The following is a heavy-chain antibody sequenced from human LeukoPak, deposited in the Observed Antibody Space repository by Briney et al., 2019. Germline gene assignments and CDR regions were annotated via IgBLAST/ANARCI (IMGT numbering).Heavy chain of an antibody. CDR2: ISGSGGST. CDR3: AKAPMEDSWYIHFDY. CDR1: GFTFSSYA. V-gene: IGHV3-23*01. J-gene: IGHJ4*02. Sequence: GGSLRLSCAASGFTFSSYAMSWVRQAPGKGLEWDSAISGSGGSTYYADSVKGRFTISRDTSKNTLYLQMNSLRAEDTAVYYCAKAPMEDSWYIHFDYWGQGTLVTVSS. D-gene: IGHD6-13*01.